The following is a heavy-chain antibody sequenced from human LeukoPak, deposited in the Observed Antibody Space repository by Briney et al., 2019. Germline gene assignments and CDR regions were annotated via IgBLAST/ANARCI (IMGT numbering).Heavy chain of an antibody. Sequence: GASVKVSCKASGGTFSSYAISWVRQAPGQGLEWMGRIIPILGIANYAQKFQGRVTITADKSTSTAYMELSSLRSEDTAVYYCARAGIAAAGFFDYWGQGTLVTVSS. CDR1: GGTFSSYA. CDR2: IIPILGIA. J-gene: IGHJ4*02. D-gene: IGHD6-13*01. V-gene: IGHV1-69*04. CDR3: ARAGIAAAGFFDY.